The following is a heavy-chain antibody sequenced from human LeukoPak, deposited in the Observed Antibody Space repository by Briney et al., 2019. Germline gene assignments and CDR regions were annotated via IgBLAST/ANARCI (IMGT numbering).Heavy chain of an antibody. CDR2: IYYSGST. J-gene: IGHJ3*02. CDR1: ADSISSGDYY. Sequence: SETLSLTCTVSADSISSGDYYWSWIRQPPGKGLEWIGYIYYSGSTYYNPSLKSRVTISVDTSKNQFSLKLSSVTAADTAVYYCARDPVPVSPHAFDIWGQGTMVTVSS. V-gene: IGHV4-30-4*08. CDR3: ARDPVPVSPHAFDI. D-gene: IGHD2-2*01.